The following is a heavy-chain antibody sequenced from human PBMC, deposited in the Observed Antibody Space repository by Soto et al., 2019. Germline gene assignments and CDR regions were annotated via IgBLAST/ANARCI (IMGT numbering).Heavy chain of an antibody. CDR1: GGSISFDHYH. CDR3: AREDDGGDRDYYGLDV. CDR2: VHYSGSV. V-gene: IGHV4-30-4*01. Sequence: QVQLQQSGPGLVKPSQTLSLTCTVSGGSISFDHYHWTWIRQPPGKGLEWIGYVHYSGSVLYNPSLQSRVSISVDTSKNQCSLKLSSVTAADTAVYFCAREDDGGDRDYYGLDVWGQGTTFTGSS. D-gene: IGHD2-21*02. J-gene: IGHJ6*01.